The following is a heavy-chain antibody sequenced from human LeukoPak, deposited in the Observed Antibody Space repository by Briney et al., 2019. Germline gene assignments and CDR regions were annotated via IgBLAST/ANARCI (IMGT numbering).Heavy chain of an antibody. CDR3: AKCRGSGSSPDYYYGLDG. J-gene: IGHJ6*02. V-gene: IGHV3-30*18. CDR1: GFPFSSYG. Sequence: SGRSLRLSCAASGFPFSSYGIHWVRQAPGKGLEWVTVISYDGSDKYYADSVKGRFTISRDNAKNTLYLQMNSLRPEDTAVYYCAKCRGSGSSPDYYYGLDGWGQGTTGTVSS. CDR2: ISYDGSDK. D-gene: IGHD3-10*01.